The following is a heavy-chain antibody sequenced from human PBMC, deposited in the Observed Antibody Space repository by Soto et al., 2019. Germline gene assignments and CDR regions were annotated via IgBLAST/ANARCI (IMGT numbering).Heavy chain of an antibody. CDR2: INHSGST. CDR1: CGSFIGYY. V-gene: IGHV4-34*01. D-gene: IGHD5-18*01. Sequence: SETLSLTCAFYCGSFIGYYWSWIRQPPGKGLEWIGEINHSGSTNYNPSLKSRVTISVDTSKNQFSLKLSSVTAADTAVYYCARGRFTAVAFDIWGQGTMVTVSS. CDR3: ARGRFTAVAFDI. J-gene: IGHJ3*02.